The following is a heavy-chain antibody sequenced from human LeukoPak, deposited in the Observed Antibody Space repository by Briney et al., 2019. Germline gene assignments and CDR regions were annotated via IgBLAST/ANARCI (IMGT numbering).Heavy chain of an antibody. D-gene: IGHD2-2*01. Sequence: SETLSLTCTVSGGSVSSGSYYWSWIRQPPGKGLEWIGYIYYSGSTNYSPSLKSRVTISVDTSKNQFSLKLSSVTAADTAVYYCARAKGAAARFDPWGQGTLVTVSS. CDR3: ARAKGAAARFDP. V-gene: IGHV4-61*01. J-gene: IGHJ5*02. CDR2: IYYSGST. CDR1: GGSVSSGSYY.